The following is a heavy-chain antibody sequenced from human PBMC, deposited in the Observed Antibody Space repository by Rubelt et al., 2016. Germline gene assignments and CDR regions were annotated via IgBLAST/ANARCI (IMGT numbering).Heavy chain of an antibody. V-gene: IGHV1-2*02. Sequence: QVQLVQSGAEVKKPGASVKVSCKASGYTFTGYYMHWVRQAPGPGLEWMGWINPNSGGANYAQKLQGRVTMTRDTSIGTANMELSRLRTDDTAVDDGAREPQLLFFDYWGQGTLVTVSS. CDR1: GYTFTGYY. J-gene: IGHJ4*02. CDR2: INPNSGGA. CDR3: AREPQLLFFDY. D-gene: IGHD2-2*01.